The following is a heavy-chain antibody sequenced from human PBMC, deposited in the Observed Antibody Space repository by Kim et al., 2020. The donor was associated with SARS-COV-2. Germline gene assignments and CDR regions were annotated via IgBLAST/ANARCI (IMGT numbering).Heavy chain of an antibody. Sequence: KGRFTISRDKSKNTVYRQMNSLGAEDTAVYYCAKDQYDYGSGTKTGDFDYWGQGTLVTVSS. CDR3: AKDQYDYGSGTKTGDFDY. V-gene: IGHV3-30*02. D-gene: IGHD3-10*01. J-gene: IGHJ4*02.